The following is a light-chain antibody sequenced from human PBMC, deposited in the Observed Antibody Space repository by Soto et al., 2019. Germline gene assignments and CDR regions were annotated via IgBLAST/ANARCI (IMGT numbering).Light chain of an antibody. V-gene: IGKV1-9*01. CDR2: AAS. J-gene: IGKJ4*01. CDR1: QGISSY. Sequence: QLTQSPSSLSASVGDRVTITCRVSQGISSYLAWYQQKPGKAPNLLIYAASTLQSGVPSRFSGSGSGTHFTLTITSLQPEDFATYYCQQLHSYPVTFGGGTKVEIK. CDR3: QQLHSYPVT.